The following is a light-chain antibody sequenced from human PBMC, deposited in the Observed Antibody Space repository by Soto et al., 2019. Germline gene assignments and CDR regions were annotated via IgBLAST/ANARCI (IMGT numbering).Light chain of an antibody. Sequence: EIVLTQSPGTLSLSPGERATLSCRASQSVSSSYLAWYQQKPGQAPRLLIYGASSRATGIPDRFSGSGSEPDVTLTISRLEPEDFAVYYCQQYGSSPWTFGQGTKVEIK. CDR1: QSVSSSY. J-gene: IGKJ1*01. V-gene: IGKV3-20*01. CDR2: GAS. CDR3: QQYGSSPWT.